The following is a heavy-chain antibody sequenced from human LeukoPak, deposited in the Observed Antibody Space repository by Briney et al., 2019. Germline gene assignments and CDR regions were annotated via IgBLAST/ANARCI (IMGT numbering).Heavy chain of an antibody. D-gene: IGHD3-22*01. CDR1: GFTFSSYA. Sequence: PGGSLRLSCAASGFTFSSYAMTWVRQAPGKGLEWVSAISDSGGSTYYADSVKGRFTISRDNSKNTLYLQMNSLRAEDTAVYYCATRSGYYQFDYWGQGTLVTVSS. CDR3: ATRSGYYQFDY. V-gene: IGHV3-23*01. CDR2: ISDSGGST. J-gene: IGHJ4*02.